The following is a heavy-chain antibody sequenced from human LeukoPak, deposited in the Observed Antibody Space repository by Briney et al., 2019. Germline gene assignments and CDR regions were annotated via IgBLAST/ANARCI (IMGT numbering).Heavy chain of an antibody. CDR1: GFTFSSYW. CDR2: INSDGSST. Sequence: GGTLRLSCAASGFTFSSYWMHWGRQAPGQGLVWVSRINSDGSSTSYADSVKGRFTISRDNAKNTLYLQMNSLRAEDTAVYYCARSVAVADFDYWGQGTLVTVSS. J-gene: IGHJ4*02. D-gene: IGHD6-19*01. CDR3: ARSVAVADFDY. V-gene: IGHV3-74*01.